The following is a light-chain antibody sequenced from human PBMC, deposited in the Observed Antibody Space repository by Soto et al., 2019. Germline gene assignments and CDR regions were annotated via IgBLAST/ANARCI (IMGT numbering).Light chain of an antibody. J-gene: IGKJ1*01. Sequence: EIQMTQSPSSLSASVGDRVTITCRASQGIRNDLGWYQQKPGKAPKLLIYKASSLESGVPSRFSGSGSGTEFTLTISSLQPDDFATYYCQQYNSYSEAFGQGTKVDI. CDR2: KAS. CDR1: QGIRND. CDR3: QQYNSYSEA. V-gene: IGKV1-5*03.